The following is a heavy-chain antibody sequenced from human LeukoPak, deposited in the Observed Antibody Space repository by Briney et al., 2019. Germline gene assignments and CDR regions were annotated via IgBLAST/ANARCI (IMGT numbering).Heavy chain of an antibody. V-gene: IGHV3-9*01. Sequence: GGSLRLSCAASGFTFDDYAMPWVRQAPGKGLEWVSGISWNSGSMGYADSVKGRFTISRDNAKNSLYLQMNSLRAEDTALYYCAKRSFNYYDSSGHFDYWGQGTLVTVSS. J-gene: IGHJ4*02. D-gene: IGHD3-22*01. CDR1: GFTFDDYA. CDR3: AKRSFNYYDSSGHFDY. CDR2: ISWNSGSM.